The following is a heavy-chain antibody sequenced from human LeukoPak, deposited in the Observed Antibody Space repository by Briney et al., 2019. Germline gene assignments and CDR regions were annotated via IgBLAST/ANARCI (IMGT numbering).Heavy chain of an antibody. D-gene: IGHD2-15*01. Sequence: ASVKVSCKASGYTFTSYGISRVRQAPGQGLEWMGWISAYNGNTNYAQKLQGRVTMTTDTSTSTAYMELRSLRSDDTAVYYCARDFGYCSGGSCYPYYYYGMDVWGQATTVTVSS. CDR2: ISAYNGNT. V-gene: IGHV1-18*01. J-gene: IGHJ6*02. CDR1: GYTFTSYG. CDR3: ARDFGYCSGGSCYPYYYYGMDV.